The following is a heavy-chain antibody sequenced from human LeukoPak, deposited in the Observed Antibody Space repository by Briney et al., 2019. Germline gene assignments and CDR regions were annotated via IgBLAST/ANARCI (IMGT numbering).Heavy chain of an antibody. V-gene: IGHV1-18*01. CDR1: GYTFTSYG. CDR2: ISAYNGNT. D-gene: IGHD3-9*01. J-gene: IGHJ6*02. CDR3: ARVHQTRGYDILTGYYYYYYGMDV. Sequence: ASVKVPCKASGYTFTSYGISWVRQAPGQGLEWMGWISAYNGNTNYAQKLQGRVTMTTDTSTSTAYMELRSLRSDDTAVYYCARVHQTRGYDILTGYYYYYYGMDVWGQGTTVTVSS.